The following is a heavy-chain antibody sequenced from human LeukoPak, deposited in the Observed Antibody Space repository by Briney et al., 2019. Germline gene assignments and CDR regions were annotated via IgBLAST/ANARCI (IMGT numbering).Heavy chain of an antibody. Sequence: GGSLRLSCAASGFSFNIYWMSWVRQAPGKGLEWVANINHDGSEKYYVDSVKGRFTTSRDNAENSLYLQMNSLRAEDTAVYYCTRNLYWRFDYWGQGTLVSVSS. J-gene: IGHJ4*02. CDR3: TRNLYWRFDY. CDR1: GFSFNIYW. D-gene: IGHD2-2*02. CDR2: INHDGSEK. V-gene: IGHV3-7*03.